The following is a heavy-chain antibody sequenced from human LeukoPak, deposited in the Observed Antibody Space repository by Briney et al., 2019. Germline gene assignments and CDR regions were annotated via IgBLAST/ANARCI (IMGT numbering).Heavy chain of an antibody. CDR1: GFTFSDYY. V-gene: IGHV3-11*04. D-gene: IGHD1-1*01. Sequence: GGSLRLSCAASGFTFSDYYMSWIRQAPGKGLEWVSYISSSGSTIYYADSVKGRFTISRDNAKNSLYLQMNSLRAEDTAVYYCVTGQLDSLYYFDYWGQGTLVTVSS. CDR2: ISSSGSTI. J-gene: IGHJ4*02. CDR3: VTGQLDSLYYFDY.